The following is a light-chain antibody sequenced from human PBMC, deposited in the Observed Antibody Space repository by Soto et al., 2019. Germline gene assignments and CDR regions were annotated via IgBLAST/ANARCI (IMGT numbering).Light chain of an antibody. Sequence: QSALTQPPSASGSPGQSVTISCTGTSSDVGGYNYVSWYQPHPGKAPKLMIYEVSKRPSGVPDRFSGSKSGNTASLTVSGLQAEDEADYYCSSSAGSNTWVFGGGTKLTVL. CDR1: SSDVGGYNY. J-gene: IGLJ3*02. CDR2: EVS. V-gene: IGLV2-8*01. CDR3: SSSAGSNTWV.